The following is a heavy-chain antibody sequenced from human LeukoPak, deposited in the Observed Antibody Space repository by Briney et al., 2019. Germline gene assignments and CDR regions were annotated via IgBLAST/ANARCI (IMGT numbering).Heavy chain of an antibody. V-gene: IGHV4-39*01. CDR3: ARGVAGSYSDY. CDR2: MYHSGTT. D-gene: IGHD6-19*01. Sequence: PSETLSLTCTVSGGSISSGNYYWVWIRQPPGKGLEWIGSMYHSGTTYYNPSLRSRVTMSVDTSKNQFSLKLSSVTAADTAVYYCARGVAGSYSDYWGQGTLVTVSS. J-gene: IGHJ4*02. CDR1: GGSISSGNYY.